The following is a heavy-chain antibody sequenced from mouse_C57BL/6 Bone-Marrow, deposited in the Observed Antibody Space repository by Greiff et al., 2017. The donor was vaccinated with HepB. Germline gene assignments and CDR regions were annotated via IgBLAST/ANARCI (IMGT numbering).Heavy chain of an antibody. J-gene: IGHJ4*01. CDR3: ARHYGSSLYYYAMDY. V-gene: IGHV1-82*01. Sequence: VQLQQSGPELVKPGASVKISCKASGYAFSSSWMNWVKQRPGKGLEWIGRIYPGDGDTNYNGKFKGKATLTADKSSSTAYMQLSSLTSEDSAVYFCARHYGSSLYYYAMDYWGQGTSVTVSS. CDR1: GYAFSSSW. CDR2: IYPGDGDT. D-gene: IGHD1-1*01.